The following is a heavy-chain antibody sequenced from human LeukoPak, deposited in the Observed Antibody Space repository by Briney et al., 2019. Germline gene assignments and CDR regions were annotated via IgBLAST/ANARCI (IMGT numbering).Heavy chain of an antibody. CDR1: GFTFSSYG. V-gene: IGHV3-30*18. CDR2: ISYDGSNK. D-gene: IGHD3-3*01. J-gene: IGHJ4*02. CDR3: AKSGLRFLEWLFSPVDY. Sequence: GGSLRLSCVASGFTFSSYGMHWVRQAPGKGLEWVAVISYDGSNKYYADSVKGRFTISRDNSRNTLYLQMNSLRAEDTAVYYCAKSGLRFLEWLFSPVDYWGQGTLVTVSS.